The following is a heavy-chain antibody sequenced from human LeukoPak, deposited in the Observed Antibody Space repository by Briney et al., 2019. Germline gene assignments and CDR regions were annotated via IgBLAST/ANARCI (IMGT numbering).Heavy chain of an antibody. V-gene: IGHV4-38-2*02. CDR1: GYSISSGYY. Sequence: PSETLSLTCTVSGYSISSGYYWGWIRQPPGKGLEWIGSIYLSGSTYYNPSLKSRVTISVDTSKNQFSLKLSSVTAADTAVYYCARDTARGWFDPWGQGTLVTVSS. CDR3: ARDTARGWFDP. J-gene: IGHJ5*02. CDR2: IYLSGST. D-gene: IGHD5-18*01.